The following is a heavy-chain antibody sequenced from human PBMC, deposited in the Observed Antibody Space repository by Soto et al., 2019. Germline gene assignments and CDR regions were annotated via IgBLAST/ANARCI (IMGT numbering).Heavy chain of an antibody. CDR3: ARGPTTFWSSYRFSYFDS. Sequence: SETLSLTCTVSGASISSAAYYWSWIRQRPGEGLEWIGFISYSGTSYHSPSLKSRLLLSVDTSKNQFSLELSFVTDADTAVYYCARGPTTFWSSYRFSYFDSWGQGILVTVSS. V-gene: IGHV4-31*03. CDR2: ISYSGTS. CDR1: GASISSAAYY. D-gene: IGHD3-3*01. J-gene: IGHJ4*02.